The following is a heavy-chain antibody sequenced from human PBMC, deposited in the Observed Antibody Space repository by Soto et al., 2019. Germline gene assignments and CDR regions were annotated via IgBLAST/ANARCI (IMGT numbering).Heavy chain of an antibody. V-gene: IGHV3-30-3*01. CDR3: ARAMPGMDV. D-gene: IGHD2-2*01. J-gene: IGHJ6*02. CDR1: GFTLSYFA. Sequence: QEQLVESGGGVVQPGRSLRLSCSASGFTLSYFAMHRVRQTPGKGLEWVALISNDGSNEHYADSVRGRFTISRDNSKHRLYLQMSGLRTEDTATYYCARAMPGMDVWGQGTTVTVSS. CDR2: ISNDGSNE.